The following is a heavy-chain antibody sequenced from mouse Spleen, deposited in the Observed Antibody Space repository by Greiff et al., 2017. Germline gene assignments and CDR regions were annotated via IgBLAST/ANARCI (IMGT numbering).Heavy chain of an antibody. V-gene: IGHV5-9-3*01. Sequence: EVQRVESGGGLVKLGGSLKLSCAASGFTFSSYAMSWVRQTPEKRLEWVATISSGGGNTYYPDSVKGRFTISRDNAKNTLYLQMSSLKSEDTAMYYCARHEDGYKGNGYFDVWGAGTTVTVSS. CDR1: GFTFSSYA. CDR2: ISSGGGNT. J-gene: IGHJ1*01. CDR3: ARHEDGYKGNGYFDV. D-gene: IGHD2-3*01.